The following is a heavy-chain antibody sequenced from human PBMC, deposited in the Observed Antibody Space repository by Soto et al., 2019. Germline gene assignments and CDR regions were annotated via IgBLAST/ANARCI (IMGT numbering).Heavy chain of an antibody. CDR2: MNPNSGNT. D-gene: IGHD5-12*01. J-gene: IGHJ5*02. CDR1: GYTFTSYD. Sequence: QVQLVQSGAEVKKPGASVKVSCKASGYTFTSYDINWVRQATGQGLEWMGWMNPNSGNTGYAQKFQGRVTMTRHTAISTDYMELRSLRSEDAAVYCCARGPPPYRGCDLGIGFDPWGQGTLVTVSS. CDR3: ARGPPPYRGCDLGIGFDP. V-gene: IGHV1-8*01.